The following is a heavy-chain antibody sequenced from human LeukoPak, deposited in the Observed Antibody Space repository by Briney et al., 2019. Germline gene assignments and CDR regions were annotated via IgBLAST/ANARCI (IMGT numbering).Heavy chain of an antibody. Sequence: PSQTLSLTCAISGDSVSSNSAAWNWIRQSPSRGLEWLGRTYYRSKWYNDYAESVKSRITINPDTSKNQFSLQLNSVTPEDTAMYYCARAVYYYNSSGYYWPWGQGTLVTVSS. CDR2: TYYRSKWYN. D-gene: IGHD3-22*01. CDR3: ARAVYYYNSSGYYWP. J-gene: IGHJ5*02. V-gene: IGHV6-1*01. CDR1: GDSVSSNSAA.